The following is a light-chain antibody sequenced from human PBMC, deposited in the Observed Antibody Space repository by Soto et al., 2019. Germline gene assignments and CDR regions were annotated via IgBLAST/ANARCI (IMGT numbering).Light chain of an antibody. V-gene: IGKV3-20*01. CDR1: QSVSSSY. CDR2: GAS. J-gene: IGKJ1*01. Sequence: IVLTQSPGTLSLYPGERATLSFRASQSVSSSYLAWYQQKPGQAPRLLIYGASSRATGIPDRFSGSGSGTDFTLTISRLEPEDFAVYYCQPYGSSPPRTFGQGTKVDIK. CDR3: QPYGSSPPRT.